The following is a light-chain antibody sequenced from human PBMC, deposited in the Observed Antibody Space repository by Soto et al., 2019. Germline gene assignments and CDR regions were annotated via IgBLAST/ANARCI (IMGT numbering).Light chain of an antibody. J-gene: IGLJ3*02. CDR1: SSNIGGNY. CDR3: AVWDDSLSGRV. CDR2: RNN. Sequence: QLVLTQPPSASGTPGQRVTISCSGSSSNIGGNYVYWYQQLPGTAPKLLIYRNNQRPSGVPDRFSGSKSGTSVSLAISGLRSEDEADYYCAVWDDSLSGRVFGGGTKLTVL. V-gene: IGLV1-47*01.